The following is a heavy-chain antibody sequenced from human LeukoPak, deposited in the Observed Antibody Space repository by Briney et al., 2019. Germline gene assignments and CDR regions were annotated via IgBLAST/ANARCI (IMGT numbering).Heavy chain of an antibody. J-gene: IGHJ5*01. Sequence: GGSLRLSCATSGFTFSHYGMHWVRPAPGKGLEWVAVIWNDGSNKYYGDSVKGRFTISRDNSQNTLYLQMNSLRVEDTAVYYCAKDAQRGFDYSNSLESWGQGTLVTVSS. CDR2: IWNDGSNK. CDR3: AKDAQRGFDYSNSLES. V-gene: IGHV3-33*06. D-gene: IGHD4-11*01. CDR1: GFTFSHYG.